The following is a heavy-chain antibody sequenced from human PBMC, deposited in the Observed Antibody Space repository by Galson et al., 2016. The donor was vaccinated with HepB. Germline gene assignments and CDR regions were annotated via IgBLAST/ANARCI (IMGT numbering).Heavy chain of an antibody. V-gene: IGHV5-51*01. Sequence: QSGAEVKRPGQSLKISCQGSGYSFTNFWIAWVRQMPGKGLEYMGTVFPGDSDTRYSPSFQGQVTISADKSISTAYLQWSSLQASDSAMYYCARSPNYFDDWGQGTLVTVS. CDR3: ARSPNYFDD. CDR2: VFPGDSDT. J-gene: IGHJ4*02. CDR1: GYSFTNFW. D-gene: IGHD2-8*01.